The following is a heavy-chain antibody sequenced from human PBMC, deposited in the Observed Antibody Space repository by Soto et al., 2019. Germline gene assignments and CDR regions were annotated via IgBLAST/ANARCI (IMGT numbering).Heavy chain of an antibody. CDR3: AKDWDIVVVTAIRYGMDV. Sequence: PGGSLRLSCAASGVTFSSYGKHWVRQAPGKGLEWVAVISYDGSNKYYADSVKGRFTISRDNSKNTLYLQMNSLRAEDTAVYYCAKDWDIVVVTAIRYGMDVWGQGTTVTVSS. V-gene: IGHV3-30*18. CDR1: GVTFSSYG. D-gene: IGHD2-21*02. CDR2: ISYDGSNK. J-gene: IGHJ6*02.